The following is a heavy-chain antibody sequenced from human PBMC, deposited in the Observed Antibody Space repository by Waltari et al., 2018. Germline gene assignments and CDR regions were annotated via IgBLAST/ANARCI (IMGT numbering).Heavy chain of an antibody. CDR1: GFTFSSYS. Sequence: EVQLVESGGGLVKPGGSLRLSCAASGFTFSSYSMNWVRQAPGKGLEWVSSISSSSSYIYYADSVKGRFTISRDNAKNSLYLQMNSLRAEDTAVYYCARDRSTYYYDSSGYDPLDYWGQGTLVTVSS. V-gene: IGHV3-21*01. J-gene: IGHJ4*02. CDR2: ISSSSSYI. CDR3: ARDRSTYYYDSSGYDPLDY. D-gene: IGHD3-22*01.